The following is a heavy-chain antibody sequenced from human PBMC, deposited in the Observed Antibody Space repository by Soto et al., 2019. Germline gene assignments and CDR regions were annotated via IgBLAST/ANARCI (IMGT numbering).Heavy chain of an antibody. D-gene: IGHD6-19*01. J-gene: IGHJ6*02. CDR3: ARVLAVAGTYYYYGMDV. CDR2: INSDWSST. V-gene: IGHV3-74*01. Sequence: GGSLRLSCAASGFTFSSYWMHWVRQAPGKGLVWVSRINSDWSSTSYADSVKGRFTISRDNAKNTLYLQMNSLRAEDTAVYYCARVLAVAGTYYYYGMDVWGQGTTVTVSS. CDR1: GFTFSSYW.